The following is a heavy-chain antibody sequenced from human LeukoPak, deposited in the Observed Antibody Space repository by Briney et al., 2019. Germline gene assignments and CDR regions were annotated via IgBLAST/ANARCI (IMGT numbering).Heavy chain of an antibody. J-gene: IGHJ4*02. Sequence: PGGSLRLSCAASGFTFSTYSMKWVRQAPGKGLEWVSYISDSGAMYYADSVRGRFTISRENAQNSLFLQMNSLRAEDTAVYYCAKDFYDSSGSRYDYWGQGTLVTVSS. CDR1: GFTFSTYS. D-gene: IGHD3-22*01. CDR3: AKDFYDSSGSRYDY. V-gene: IGHV3-48*01. CDR2: ISDSGAM.